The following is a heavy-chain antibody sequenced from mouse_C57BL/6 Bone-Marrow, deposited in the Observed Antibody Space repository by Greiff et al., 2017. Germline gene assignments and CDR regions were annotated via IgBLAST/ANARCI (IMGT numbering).Heavy chain of an antibody. D-gene: IGHD2-5*01. J-gene: IGHJ1*03. CDR1: GYTFTSYW. CDR3: ARPYYSNYWYFDV. CDR2: IYPGSGST. V-gene: IGHV1-55*01. Sequence: QVQLKQPGAELVKPGASVKMSCKASGYTFTSYWITWVKQRPGQGLGWIGDIYPGSGSTNYNEKFKSTATLTVDTSSSTAYMQISILTSEDSAVYYCARPYYSNYWYFDVWGTGTTVTVSS.